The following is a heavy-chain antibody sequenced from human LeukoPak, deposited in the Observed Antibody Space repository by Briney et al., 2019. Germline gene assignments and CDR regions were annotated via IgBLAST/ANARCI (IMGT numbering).Heavy chain of an antibody. Sequence: GGSLRLSCAASGFTFDDYGMSWVRQAPGKGLEWVSVIYSGGSTYYADSVKGRFTISRDNSKNTLYLQMNSLRAEDTAVYYCARGGRGMGATGLDYWGQGTLVTVSS. J-gene: IGHJ4*02. V-gene: IGHV3-53*01. CDR3: ARGGRGMGATGLDY. CDR2: IYSGGST. D-gene: IGHD1-26*01. CDR1: GFTFDDYG.